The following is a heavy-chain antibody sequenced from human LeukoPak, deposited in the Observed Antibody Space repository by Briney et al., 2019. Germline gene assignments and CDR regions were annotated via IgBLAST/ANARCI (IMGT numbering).Heavy chain of an antibody. V-gene: IGHV4-4*02. Sequence: SETLSLTCAVSGGSISSSNWWSWVRQPPGKGLEWIGEIYHSGSTNYNPSLKSRVTISVDKSKNQFSLKLSSVTAADTAVYYCARLPQYYYDSSSILDAFDIWGQGTMATVSS. D-gene: IGHD3-22*01. J-gene: IGHJ3*02. CDR2: IYHSGST. CDR3: ARLPQYYYDSSSILDAFDI. CDR1: GGSISSSNW.